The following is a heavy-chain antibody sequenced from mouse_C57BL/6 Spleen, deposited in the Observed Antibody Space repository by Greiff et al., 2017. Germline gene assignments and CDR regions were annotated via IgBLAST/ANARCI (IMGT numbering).Heavy chain of an antibody. D-gene: IGHD1-1*01. CDR3: ARSYGSSYPWFAY. J-gene: IGHJ3*01. CDR2: IYPSDSET. V-gene: IGHV1-61*01. Sequence: QVQLQQPGAELVRPGSSVKLSCKASGYTFTSYWMDWVKQRPGQGLEWIGNIYPSDSETHYNQKFKDKATLTVDKSSSTAYMQLSSLTSEDSAVDYCARSYGSSYPWFAYWGQGTLVTVSA. CDR1: GYTFTSYW.